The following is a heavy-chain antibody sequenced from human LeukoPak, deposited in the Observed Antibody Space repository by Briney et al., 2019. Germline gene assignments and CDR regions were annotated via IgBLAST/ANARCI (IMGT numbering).Heavy chain of an antibody. D-gene: IGHD1-26*01. V-gene: IGHV3-74*01. CDR1: GFTFSSYW. Sequence: GGSRRLSCAASGFTFSSYWMHWVRQVPGKGLVWVSRISPDGTTTSYADSVKGRFTISRGNAKSTLYLQVNSLRAEDTAVYYCAREHRNVGATIDWWGQGTLVTVSS. CDR3: AREHRNVGATIDW. CDR2: ISPDGTTT. J-gene: IGHJ4*02.